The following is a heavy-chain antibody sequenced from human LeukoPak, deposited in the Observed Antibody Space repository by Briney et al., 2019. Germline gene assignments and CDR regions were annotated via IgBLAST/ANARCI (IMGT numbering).Heavy chain of an antibody. CDR2: ISNGGGAT. Sequence: GGSPRLSCVASGYTFSPYWMSWVRQIPGKGLEWVASISNGGGATYYVDSVRGRFTISRDDAKNSLFLQMNGLRSDDTAVYYCTRENYVPDSWGQGTLVTVSS. V-gene: IGHV3-7*03. CDR1: GYTFSPYW. CDR3: TRENYVPDS. J-gene: IGHJ5*02. D-gene: IGHD3-10*02.